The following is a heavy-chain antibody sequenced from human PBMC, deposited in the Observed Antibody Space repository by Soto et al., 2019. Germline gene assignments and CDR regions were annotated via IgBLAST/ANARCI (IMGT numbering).Heavy chain of an antibody. V-gene: IGHV2-5*01. CDR1: GFSLTTSGVG. Sequence: SGPTLVNPTQTLTLTCTFSGFSLTTSGVGVGWIRQPPGKALEWLALIYWNDDKRYSPSLKSRLTITKDTSKNQVVLTMTNMDPVDTATYYCALRIAARGLALFDYWGQGILVTGSS. CDR3: ALRIAARGLALFDY. D-gene: IGHD6-6*01. CDR2: IYWNDDK. J-gene: IGHJ4*02.